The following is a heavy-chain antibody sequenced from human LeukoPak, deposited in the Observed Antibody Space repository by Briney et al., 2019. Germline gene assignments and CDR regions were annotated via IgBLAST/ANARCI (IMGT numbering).Heavy chain of an antibody. Sequence: GSLRLSCAASGFTVSSNYMSWVRQAPGKGLEWVSVIYSGGSTYYADSVKGRFTISRDNSKNTLYLQMNSLRAEDTAVYYCAREGSSSWTEDYWGQGTLVTVSS. CDR2: IYSGGST. CDR1: GFTVSSNY. CDR3: AREGSSSWTEDY. D-gene: IGHD6-13*01. J-gene: IGHJ4*02. V-gene: IGHV3-53*01.